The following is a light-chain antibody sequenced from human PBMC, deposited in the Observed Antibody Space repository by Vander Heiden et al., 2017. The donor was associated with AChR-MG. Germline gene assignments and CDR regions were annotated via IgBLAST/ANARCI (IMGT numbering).Light chain of an antibody. CDR3: QQFNTNPLT. V-gene: IGKV1-5*03. CDR1: QSIRHY. J-gene: IGKJ3*01. Sequence: DIQMTQSPSTLSASVGDRVTITCRASQSIRHYLAWYQQKPGKAPKLLIYKASSLVNGVSSRFRGSGSGTEFTLTISSLQPDDLATYYCQQFNTNPLTFGPGTKVEIK. CDR2: KAS.